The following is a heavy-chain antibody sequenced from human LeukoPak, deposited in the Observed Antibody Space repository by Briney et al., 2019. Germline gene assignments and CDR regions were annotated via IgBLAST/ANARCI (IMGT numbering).Heavy chain of an antibody. V-gene: IGHV3-74*01. CDR2: INSDGSST. CDR1: GFTFSSYW. D-gene: IGHD6-6*01. Sequence: GGSLRLSCAASGFTFSSYWMHWVRQAPGEGMVWVSRINSDGSSTSYADSVKGRFTISRDNAKNTLYLQMNSLRAEDTAVYYCASVGYSRSSDYWGQGTLVTVSS. CDR3: ASVGYSRSSDY. J-gene: IGHJ4*02.